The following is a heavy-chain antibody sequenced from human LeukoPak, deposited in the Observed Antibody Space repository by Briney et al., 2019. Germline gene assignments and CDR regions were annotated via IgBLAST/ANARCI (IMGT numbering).Heavy chain of an antibody. Sequence: GGSLRLSCAASGFTFSSYWMSWVRQAPGNGLEWVANIKQDGSEKYYVDSVKGRFTISRDNAKNSLYLQMNSLRAEDTAVYYCARGYSSSWYFYHYYYYMDVWGKGTTVTVSS. D-gene: IGHD6-13*01. CDR2: IKQDGSEK. V-gene: IGHV3-7*04. J-gene: IGHJ6*03. CDR1: GFTFSSYW. CDR3: ARGYSSSWYFYHYYYYMDV.